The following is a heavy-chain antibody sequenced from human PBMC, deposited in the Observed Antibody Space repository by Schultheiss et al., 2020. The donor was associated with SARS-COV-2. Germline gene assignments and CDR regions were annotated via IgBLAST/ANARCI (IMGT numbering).Heavy chain of an antibody. CDR1: GFSLSNARMG. J-gene: IGHJ6*02. CDR2: IFSNDEK. D-gene: IGHD3-10*01. V-gene: IGHV2-26*01. Sequence: SGPTLVKPTETLTLTCTVSGFSLSNARMGVSWIRQPPGKALEWLAHIFSNDEKSYSTSLKSRLTISKDTSKSQVVLTMTNMDPLDTATYYCARSPMVRGVIIHYYYGMDVWGQGTTVTVSS. CDR3: ARSPMVRGVIIHYYYGMDV.